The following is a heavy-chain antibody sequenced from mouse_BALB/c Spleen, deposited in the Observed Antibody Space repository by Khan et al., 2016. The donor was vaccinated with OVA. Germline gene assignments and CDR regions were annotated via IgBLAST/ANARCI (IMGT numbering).Heavy chain of an antibody. D-gene: IGHD2-14*01. CDR2: INPSNAYT. CDR3: VGEGAYDRNDGWLAY. V-gene: IGHV1-4*01. J-gene: IGHJ3*01. CDR1: GYTFTSYT. Sequence: QVQLQQSGAELARPGASVKMSCTASGYTFTSYTIHWQTLRPGEGLDWIGYINPSNAYTNYNQRFQDKATLTADKSSTTAYIQLSSLTSDDAAVYCCVGEGAYDRNDGWLAYWGLGTLVTVSA.